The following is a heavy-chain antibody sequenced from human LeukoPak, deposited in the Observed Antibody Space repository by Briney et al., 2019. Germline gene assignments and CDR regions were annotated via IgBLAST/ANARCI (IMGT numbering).Heavy chain of an antibody. CDR3: ARFSLMATTFDY. CDR1: GGSISSYY. D-gene: IGHD5-24*01. Sequence: SETLSLTCTVSGGSISSYYWSWIRQPPGKGLEWIGYIYYSGSTNYNPSLKSRVTISVDTSKNQFSLKLSSVTAADTAVYYRARFSLMATTFDYWGQGTLVTVSS. V-gene: IGHV4-59*01. CDR2: IYYSGST. J-gene: IGHJ4*02.